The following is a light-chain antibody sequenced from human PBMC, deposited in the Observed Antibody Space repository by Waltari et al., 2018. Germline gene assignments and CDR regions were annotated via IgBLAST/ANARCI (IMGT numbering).Light chain of an antibody. Sequence: QPALTQPASVSGSPGQSITVSCNGTSGGYHLVSWYQHHPDKGPNLIIYEGKTRPSGVSKRFSGAQAGNTASLTISGLQPEDEAHYYCCSYSGSNTWIFGGGTQLTVL. J-gene: IGLJ2*01. V-gene: IGLV2-23*01. CDR2: EGK. CDR3: CSYSGSNTWI. CDR1: SGGYHL.